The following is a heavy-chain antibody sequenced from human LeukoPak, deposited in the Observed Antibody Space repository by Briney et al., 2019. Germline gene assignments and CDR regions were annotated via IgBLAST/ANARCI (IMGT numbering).Heavy chain of an antibody. CDR1: GYTFTSYG. Sequence: GASVKVSCKASGYTFTSYGISWVRQAPGQGLEWMGGIIPIFGTANYAQKFQGRVTITADESTSTAYMELSSLRSEDTAVYYCARDAGLGNQGIDYWGQGTLVTVSS. CDR3: ARDAGLGNQGIDY. V-gene: IGHV1-69*13. CDR2: IIPIFGTA. D-gene: IGHD3/OR15-3a*01. J-gene: IGHJ4*02.